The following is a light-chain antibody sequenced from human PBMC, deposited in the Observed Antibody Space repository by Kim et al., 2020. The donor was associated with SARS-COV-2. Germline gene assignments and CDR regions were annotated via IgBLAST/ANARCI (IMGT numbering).Light chain of an antibody. CDR1: SGEIGITNR. V-gene: IGLV2-23*02. CDR3: CSYGGSHIRVL. J-gene: IGLJ2*01. CDR2: DVD. Sequence: QPLYTSWTGTSGEIGITNRASWHQPRPGKAPKLILYDVDKRPSGFSYRFSGSKSGNTASLTISGLQAEDEADYPCCSYGGSHIRVLFGGGTKRTFL.